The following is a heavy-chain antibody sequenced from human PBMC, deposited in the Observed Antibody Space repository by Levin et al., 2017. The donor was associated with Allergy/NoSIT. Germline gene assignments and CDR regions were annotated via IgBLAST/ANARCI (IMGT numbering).Heavy chain of an antibody. CDR2: IRRKDYSYST. J-gene: IGHJ4*02. Sequence: GGSLRLSCAASGFTFSDHYMDWVRQAPGKGLEWVGRIRRKDYSYSTEYAASVKGRFTISRDDSKNSLYVQMNSLKTEDTAVYYCVRIVGTTTGIDYWGQGTLVTVSS. V-gene: IGHV3-72*01. CDR1: GFTFSDHY. CDR3: VRIVGTTTGIDY. D-gene: IGHD1-26*01.